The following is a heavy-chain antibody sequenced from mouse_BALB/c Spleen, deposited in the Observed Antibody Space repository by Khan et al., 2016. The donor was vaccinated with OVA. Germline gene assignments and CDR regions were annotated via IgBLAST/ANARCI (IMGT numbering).Heavy chain of an antibody. CDR3: ARNGDYVHWYFDV. CDR1: GCSLTSYG. CDR2: IWSGGTT. J-gene: IGHJ1*01. V-gene: IGHV2-2*02. D-gene: IGHD2-13*01. Sequence: VQLQESGPGLVQPSQSLSITCTVSGCSLTSYGVHWVRQSPGKGLEWLGVIWSGGTTDYNAAFISRLSISKDNSKSPVFFKMNSLPANDTAIYYCARNGDYVHWYFDVWGAGTTVTVSS.